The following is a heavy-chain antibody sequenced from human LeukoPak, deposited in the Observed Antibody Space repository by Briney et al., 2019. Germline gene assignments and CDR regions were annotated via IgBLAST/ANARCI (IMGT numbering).Heavy chain of an antibody. V-gene: IGHV4-61*02. J-gene: IGHJ4*02. CDR2: IYTSGST. D-gene: IGHD3-16*02. CDR3: AGYDYVWGSYRRDY. CDR1: GGSISSGSYY. Sequence: PSQTLSLTCTVSGGSISSGSYYWSWIRQPAGKGLGWIGRIYTSGSTNYNPSLKSRVTISVDTSKNQFSLKLSSVTAADTAVYYCAGYDYVWGSYRRDYWGQGTLVTVSS.